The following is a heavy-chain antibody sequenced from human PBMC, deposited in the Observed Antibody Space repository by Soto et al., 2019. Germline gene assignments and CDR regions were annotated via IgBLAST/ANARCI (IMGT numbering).Heavy chain of an antibody. CDR3: ARRGREMDYDILTGYYISWFDP. CDR1: GYTFTSYG. D-gene: IGHD3-9*01. J-gene: IGHJ5*02. V-gene: IGHV1-18*01. Sequence: ASVKVSCKASGYTFTSYGISWVRQAPGQGLEWMGWISAYNGNTNYAQKLQGRVTMTTDTSTSTAYMELRSLRSDDTAVYYCARRGREMDYDILTGYYISWFDPWGQGTLVTVSS. CDR2: ISAYNGNT.